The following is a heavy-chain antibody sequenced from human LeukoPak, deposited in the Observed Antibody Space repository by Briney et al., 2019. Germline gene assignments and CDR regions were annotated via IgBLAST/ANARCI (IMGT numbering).Heavy chain of an antibody. CDR1: GGSISSYY. V-gene: IGHV4-59*08. Sequence: SETLSLTCSVSGGSISSYYWSWIRQPPGKGLEWIGYVYYSGSTNYDPSLKSRVTISVDTSKNQFSLKLSSVTAADTAVYYCARRGYCSSTSCYVFDYWGQGTLVTVSS. CDR3: ARRGYCSSTSCYVFDY. D-gene: IGHD2-2*01. J-gene: IGHJ4*02. CDR2: VYYSGST.